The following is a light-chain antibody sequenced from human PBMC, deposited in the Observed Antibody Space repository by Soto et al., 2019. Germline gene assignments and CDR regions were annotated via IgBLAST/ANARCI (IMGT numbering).Light chain of an antibody. V-gene: IGKV3D-15*01. CDR2: GAS. CDR3: QQYNTWIT. J-gene: IGKJ5*01. CDR1: PTVSSN. Sequence: EIVMTQSPATLSVSPGERAILSCRASPTVSSNLAWYQQKPGQAPSLLIYGASIRATGIPARFSGSGSGTEFTLTISSLQSEDFAVYYCQQYNTWITFGQGTRLEIK.